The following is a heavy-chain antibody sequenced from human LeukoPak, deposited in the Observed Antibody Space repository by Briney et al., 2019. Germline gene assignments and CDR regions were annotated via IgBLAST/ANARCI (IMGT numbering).Heavy chain of an antibody. CDR2: ISSSSSYI. CDR1: GFTFSSYS. CDR3: AKDRDLVVVVPAAMDKDYYYMDV. Sequence: PGGSLRLSCAASGFTFSSYSMNWVRQAPGKGLEWVSSISSSSSYIYYADSVKGRFTISRDNAKNSLYLQMNSLRAEDTAVYYCAKDRDLVVVVPAAMDKDYYYMDVWGKGTTVTISS. D-gene: IGHD2-2*01. V-gene: IGHV3-21*01. J-gene: IGHJ6*03.